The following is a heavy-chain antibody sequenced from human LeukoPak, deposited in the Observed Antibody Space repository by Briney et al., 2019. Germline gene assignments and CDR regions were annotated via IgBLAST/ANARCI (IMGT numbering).Heavy chain of an antibody. V-gene: IGHV3-33*01. CDR2: IWYDGSDK. D-gene: IGHD3-22*01. CDR1: GFTFSSYG. Sequence: PGGSLRLSCAASGFTFSSYGLHWVRQAPGKGLEWVAVIWYDGSDKYCADSVNGRFTISRDNSKNTLYLQMNSLRAEDTAVYYCARRDSSGPYYWGQGTLVTVSS. CDR3: ARRDSSGPYY. J-gene: IGHJ4*02.